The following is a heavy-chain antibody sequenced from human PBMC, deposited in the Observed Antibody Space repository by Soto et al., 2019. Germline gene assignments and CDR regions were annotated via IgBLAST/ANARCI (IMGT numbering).Heavy chain of an antibody. CDR2: IRRKANSYTT. J-gene: IGHJ6*02. Sequence: EVQLVESGGGLVQPGGSLRLSCAASGLIFSDYHMDWVRQAPGKGLEWVGRIRRKANSYTTEYAASVKGRFTISRDDSKNSLYLQMNSLKSEDTAVYYCAMLGGWSGGSSGMDVWGHWTTVTVSS. CDR3: AMLGGWSGGSSGMDV. CDR1: GLIFSDYH. D-gene: IGHD6-19*01. V-gene: IGHV3-72*01.